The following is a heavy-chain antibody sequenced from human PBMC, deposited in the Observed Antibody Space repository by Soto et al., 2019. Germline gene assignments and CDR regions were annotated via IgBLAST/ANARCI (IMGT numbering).Heavy chain of an antibody. CDR2: MNPNSGNT. CDR3: ARINYDSSCYYYFDY. V-gene: IGHV1-8*01. D-gene: IGHD3-22*01. J-gene: IGHJ4*02. Sequence: ASVKVSCKASGYTFTSYDINWVRQPTGQGLEWMGWMNPNSGNTGYAQKFQGRVIMNRNTSISTAYMELSSQRSEDTAVYYCARINYDSSCYYYFDYWGQGTLVTVSS. CDR1: GYTFTSYD.